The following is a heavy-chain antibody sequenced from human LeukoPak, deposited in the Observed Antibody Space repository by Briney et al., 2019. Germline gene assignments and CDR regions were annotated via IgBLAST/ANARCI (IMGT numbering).Heavy chain of an antibody. CDR3: ARDSNYDSSGYYPGKYYYYYGMDV. Sequence: ASVKVSCKASGGTFSSYAICWVRQAPGQGLEWMGRIIPIFGIANYAQKFQGRVTITADKSTSTAYMELSSLRSEDTAVYYCARDSNYDSSGYYPGKYYYYYGMDVWGQGTTVTVSS. J-gene: IGHJ6*02. CDR2: IIPIFGIA. D-gene: IGHD3-22*01. CDR1: GGTFSSYA. V-gene: IGHV1-69*04.